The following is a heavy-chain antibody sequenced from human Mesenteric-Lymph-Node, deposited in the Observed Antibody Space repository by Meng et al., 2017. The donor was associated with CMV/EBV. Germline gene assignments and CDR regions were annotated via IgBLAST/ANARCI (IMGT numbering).Heavy chain of an antibody. CDR2: ISYDRSNK. J-gene: IGHJ4*02. Sequence: GGSLRLSCAASGFTFSSYAMHWVRQAPGKGLEWVAVISYDRSNKYYADSVKGRFTISRDNSKNTLYLQMNSLRAEDTAVYYCARDLRMYSSSSEIDYWGQGTLVTVSS. CDR3: ARDLRMYSSSSEIDY. D-gene: IGHD6-6*01. V-gene: IGHV3-30-3*01. CDR1: GFTFSSYA.